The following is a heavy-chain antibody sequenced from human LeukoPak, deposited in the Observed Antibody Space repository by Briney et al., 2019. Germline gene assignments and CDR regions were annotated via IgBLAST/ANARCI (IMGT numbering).Heavy chain of an antibody. CDR1: GFTFSSYS. Sequence: GGSLRLSCAASGFTFSSYSMNWVRQAPGKGLEWVSVIYSGGSTYYADSVKGRFTISRDNSKNTLYLQMNSLRAEDTAVYYCARDHGDYWGQGTLVTVSS. CDR3: ARDHGDY. CDR2: IYSGGST. V-gene: IGHV3-53*01. J-gene: IGHJ4*02.